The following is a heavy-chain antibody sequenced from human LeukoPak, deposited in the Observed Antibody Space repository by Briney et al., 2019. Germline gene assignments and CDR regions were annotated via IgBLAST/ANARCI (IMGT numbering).Heavy chain of an antibody. D-gene: IGHD2/OR15-2a*01. J-gene: IGHJ4*02. CDR3: AKDSAKKYDDY. CDR2: ISSSGGYT. V-gene: IGHV3-23*01. Sequence: TGGSLRLSCAASKFTFSTFSMSWVRQAPGKGLEWVSSISSSGGYTYYADSVKGRFTISRENSKNTLYLQMNSLRAEDTAVYYCAKDSAKKYDDYWGQGTLVTVSS. CDR1: KFTFSTFS.